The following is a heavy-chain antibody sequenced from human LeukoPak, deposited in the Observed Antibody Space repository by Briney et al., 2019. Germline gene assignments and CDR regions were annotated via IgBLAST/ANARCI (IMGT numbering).Heavy chain of an antibody. D-gene: IGHD6-13*01. CDR3: AKDLAGSSWYYFDY. CDR2: ISGSGGST. J-gene: IGHJ4*02. Sequence: GGSLRLSCAASGFTFSSYGMTWVRQAPGKGLEWVSAISGSGGSTYYADSVKGRFTTSRDNSKNTLYLQMNSLRAEDTAVYYCAKDLAGSSWYYFDYWGQGTLVTVSS. V-gene: IGHV3-23*01. CDR1: GFTFSSYG.